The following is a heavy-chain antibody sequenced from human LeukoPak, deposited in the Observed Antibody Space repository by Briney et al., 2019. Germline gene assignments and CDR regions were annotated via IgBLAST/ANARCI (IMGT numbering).Heavy chain of an antibody. V-gene: IGHV4-4*02. CDR1: GGSISSSNW. CDR3: ARKISSWDNWFDP. J-gene: IGHJ5*02. D-gene: IGHD6-13*01. Sequence: SETLSLTCAVSGGSISSSNWWSWVRQPPGKGLEWIGEIYHSGSTNYNPSLKSRVTISVDKSKNQFSLKLSSVTAADTAVYYCARKISSWDNWFDPWGQGTLVTVSS. CDR2: IYHSGST.